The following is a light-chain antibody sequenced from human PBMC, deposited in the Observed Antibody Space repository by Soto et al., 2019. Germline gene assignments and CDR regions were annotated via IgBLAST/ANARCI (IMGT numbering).Light chain of an antibody. CDR3: QQYDNLGHFT. CDR1: QDISNY. Sequence: DIQMTQSPSSLSASVGDRVTITCQASQDISNYLNWYQQKPGKAPKLLIYDASNLETGVPSRFSGSGSGTDFTFTISSLQPEDIATYYCQQYDNLGHFTFGPGTKVDIK. J-gene: IGKJ3*01. V-gene: IGKV1-33*01. CDR2: DAS.